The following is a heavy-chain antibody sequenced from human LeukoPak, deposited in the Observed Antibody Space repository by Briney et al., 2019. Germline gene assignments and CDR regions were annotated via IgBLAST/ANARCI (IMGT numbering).Heavy chain of an antibody. CDR2: IYYSGST. Sequence: SETLSLTCTVPGGSISSYYWSWIRQPPGKGLEWIGYIYYSGSTNYNPSLKSRVTISVDTSKNQFSLKLSSVTAADTAVYYCAGTSSDAFDIWGQGTMVTVSS. J-gene: IGHJ3*02. CDR1: GGSISSYY. V-gene: IGHV4-59*01. CDR3: AGTSSDAFDI.